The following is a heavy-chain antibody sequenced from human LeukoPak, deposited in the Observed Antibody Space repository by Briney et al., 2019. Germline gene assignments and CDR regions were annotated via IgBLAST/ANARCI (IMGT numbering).Heavy chain of an antibody. J-gene: IGHJ4*02. V-gene: IGHV3-23*01. CDR1: GFTFSSYG. D-gene: IGHD3-22*01. CDR2: ISGSGGST. Sequence: GGSLRLSCVASGFTFSSYGMSWVRQAPGKGLEWVSAISGSGGSTYYADSVKGRFTISRDNSKNTLYLQMNSLRAEDTAVYYCAKDDSSGYYYACLDYWGQGTLVTVSS. CDR3: AKDDSSGYYYACLDY.